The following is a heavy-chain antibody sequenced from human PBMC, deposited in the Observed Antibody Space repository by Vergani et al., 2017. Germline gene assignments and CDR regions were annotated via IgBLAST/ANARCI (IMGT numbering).Heavy chain of an antibody. V-gene: IGHV1-2*02. CDR2: INPNSCGT. J-gene: IGHJ4*02. CDR3: ARVGAKEENDY. D-gene: IGHD4/OR15-4a*01. CDR1: GYTFTGYY. Sequence: QVQLVQSGAEVKKPGASVQVSCKASGYTFTGYYMHWVRQAPGEGLGWMGWINPNSCGTNYAQKFQGRVTMTRDTSISTAYRELSRLRSDDTAVYYCARVGAKEENDYWGQGTLVTVSS.